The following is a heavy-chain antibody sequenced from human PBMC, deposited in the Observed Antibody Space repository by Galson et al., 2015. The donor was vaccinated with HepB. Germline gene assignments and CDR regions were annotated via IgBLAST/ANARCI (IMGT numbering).Heavy chain of an antibody. CDR1: GYTFTDYY. CDR3: ARVVEVLFMEWAHNWFDH. Sequence: SVKVSCKASGYTFTDYYMHWVRQAPGQGLEWMGRINPNSGGTNYAQKFQGRVTMTRDTSISTAYMELSRLRSDDTAVYYCARVVEVLFMEWAHNWFDHWGQGTLVTVSS. D-gene: IGHD2-15*01. V-gene: IGHV1-2*06. CDR2: INPNSGGT. J-gene: IGHJ5*02.